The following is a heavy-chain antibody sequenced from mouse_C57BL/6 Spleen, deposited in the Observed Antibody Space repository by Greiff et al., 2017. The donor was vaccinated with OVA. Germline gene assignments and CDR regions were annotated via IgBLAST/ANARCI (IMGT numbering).Heavy chain of an antibody. J-gene: IGHJ2*01. V-gene: IGHV1-80*01. CDR3: ARCDGYYEYYFDY. D-gene: IGHD2-3*01. Sequence: QVQLQQSGAELVKPGASEKISCKASGYAFSSYWMNWVKQRPGKGLEWIGQIYPGDGDTNYNGKFKGKATLTADKSSSTAYMQLSSLTSEDSAVYFCARCDGYYEYYFDYWGQGTTLTVSS. CDR2: IYPGDGDT. CDR1: GYAFSSYW.